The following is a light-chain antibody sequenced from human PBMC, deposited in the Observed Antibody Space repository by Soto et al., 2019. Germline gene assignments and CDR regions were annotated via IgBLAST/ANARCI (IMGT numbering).Light chain of an antibody. J-gene: IGLJ1*01. V-gene: IGLV2-14*01. CDR2: EVT. Sequence: QSVLTQPASVSGSPGQSIAISCTGSSSDVGIYNYVSWYQQRPGKVPKLIIYEVTNRPSGVSNRFSGSKSGNTASLTISGLQAEDEADYYCSPYTTSSTRVFGTGTKVTVL. CDR3: SPYTTSSTRV. CDR1: SSDVGIYNY.